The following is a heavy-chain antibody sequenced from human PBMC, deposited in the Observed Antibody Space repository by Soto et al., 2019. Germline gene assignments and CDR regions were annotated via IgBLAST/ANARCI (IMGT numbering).Heavy chain of an antibody. V-gene: IGHV4-31*03. CDR1: GGSISSGGYY. CDR2: IYYSGST. CDR3: ARGLSVTLFDY. J-gene: IGHJ4*02. Sequence: SETLSLTCTVSGGSISSGGYYWTWIRQYPGKGLEWIGYIYYSGSTFYNPSLKSRVSISVDTSKNQFSLNLSSVTAADTAVYYCARGLSVTLFDYWGQGTLVTVSS. D-gene: IGHD4-17*01.